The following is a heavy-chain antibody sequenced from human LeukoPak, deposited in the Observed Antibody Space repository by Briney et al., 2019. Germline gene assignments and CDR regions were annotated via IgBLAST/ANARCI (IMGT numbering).Heavy chain of an antibody. V-gene: IGHV3-21*01. CDR1: GFTFSSYS. CDR2: ISSSSSYI. D-gene: IGHD6-19*01. J-gene: IGHJ4*02. Sequence: GGSLRLSCAASGFTFSSYSMNWVRQAPGKGLEWVSSISSSSSYIYYADSVKGRFTISRDNAKNSLYLQMNSLRAEDTAVYYCATSYSSGWNLFDYWGQGTLVTVSS. CDR3: ATSYSSGWNLFDY.